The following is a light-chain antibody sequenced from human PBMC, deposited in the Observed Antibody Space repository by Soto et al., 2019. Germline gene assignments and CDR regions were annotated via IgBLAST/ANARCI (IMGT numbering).Light chain of an antibody. CDR3: QQYYRYPWT. V-gene: IGKV1-5*03. Sequence: DIQMTQSPSTLSASVGDRVTITCRASQSVDNCLAWYQQKPGKAPHLLIYNASSLEAGVPSRFSGSGSVTQFTLTISSLQPDDFAIYYCQQYYRYPWTFGQGTKVEIK. CDR2: NAS. J-gene: IGKJ1*01. CDR1: QSVDNC.